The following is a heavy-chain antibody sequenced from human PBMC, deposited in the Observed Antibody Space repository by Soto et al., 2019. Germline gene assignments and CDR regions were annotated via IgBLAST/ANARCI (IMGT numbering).Heavy chain of an antibody. CDR2: ISGSGAGT. CDR3: AKDRRDSYGYGY. D-gene: IGHD5-18*01. V-gene: IGHV3-23*01. Sequence: EVQLLESGGGLVQPGGSLRLSCAASGFTFSSYAMSWVRQAPGKGLEWVSAISGSGAGTYYADSGKGRFTHSRDNSENTLYLQTNILRAEDKAVYYCAKDRRDSYGYGYWGQGTLVTVSS. J-gene: IGHJ4*02. CDR1: GFTFSSYA.